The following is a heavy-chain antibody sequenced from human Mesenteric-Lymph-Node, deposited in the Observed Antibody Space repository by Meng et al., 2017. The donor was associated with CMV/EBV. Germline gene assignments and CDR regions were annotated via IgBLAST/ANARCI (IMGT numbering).Heavy chain of an antibody. Sequence: ASVKVSCKASGYTFKVYGVSWVRQAPGQGLEWMGWISAYDGNTNLAQNFQGRVTMTTDESTSTGYMDLRSLRSDDTAIYYCARSRGGSPDAWFDSWGQGTLVPFSS. CDR3: ARSRGGSPDAWFDS. V-gene: IGHV1-18*01. CDR2: ISAYDGNT. D-gene: IGHD1-26*01. CDR1: GYTFKVYG. J-gene: IGHJ5*01.